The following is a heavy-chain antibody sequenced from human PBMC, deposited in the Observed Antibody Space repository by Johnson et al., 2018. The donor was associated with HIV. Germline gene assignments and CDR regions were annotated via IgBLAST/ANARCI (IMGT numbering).Heavy chain of an antibody. CDR3: ARGRVGDAFDI. Sequence: VQLVESGGGVVQPGGSLRLSCAASGFTVSSNYMSWVRQAPGKGLEWVSVIYSGGSTYYADSVKGRLTVSRDNSKNTLYLQMNSLRAEDTALYYCARGRVGDAFDIWGQGTMVTVSS. V-gene: IGHV3-66*02. CDR1: GFTVSSNY. D-gene: IGHD1-26*01. J-gene: IGHJ3*02. CDR2: IYSGGST.